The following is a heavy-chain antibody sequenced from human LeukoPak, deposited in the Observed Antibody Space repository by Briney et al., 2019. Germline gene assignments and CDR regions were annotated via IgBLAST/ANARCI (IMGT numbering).Heavy chain of an antibody. CDR3: ARGFDVVDY. J-gene: IGHJ4*02. Sequence: SETLSLTCTVSGGSISSSSYYWGWIRQPPGKGLEWIGSIYYSGSTYYNPSLKSRVTISVDTSKNQFSLKLSSVTAADTAVYYCARGFDVVDYWGQGTLVTVSS. V-gene: IGHV4-39*07. CDR2: IYYSGST. CDR1: GGSISSSSYY. D-gene: IGHD3-10*02.